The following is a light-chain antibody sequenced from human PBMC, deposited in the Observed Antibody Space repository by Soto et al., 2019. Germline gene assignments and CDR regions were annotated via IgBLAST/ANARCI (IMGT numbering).Light chain of an antibody. J-gene: IGKJ1*01. CDR1: QSVSSSY. CDR3: QQYGSSPWT. CDR2: GAS. V-gene: IGKV3-20*01. Sequence: IVMNQSPSTLSVSPKERAPLSYSASQSVSSSYLAWYQQKPGQAPRLLIYGASSRATGIPDRFSGSGSGTDFTLTISRLEPEDFAVYYCQQYGSSPWTFGRGSMV.